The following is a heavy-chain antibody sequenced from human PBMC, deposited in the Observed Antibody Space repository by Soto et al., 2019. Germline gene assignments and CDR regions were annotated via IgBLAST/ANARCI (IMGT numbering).Heavy chain of an antibody. V-gene: IGHV1-3*01. D-gene: IGHD4-17*01. CDR3: AREDYDDYYFDY. J-gene: IGHJ4*02. CDR1: GYSFITYA. CDR2: INRNNDNT. Sequence: ASVKVSCKASGYSFITYAMHLVRQAPGQGLEWMGRINRNNDNTKFAQEFQDRVTITRDTSASTVYMELSSLRSEDTAVYFCAREDYDDYYFDYWGQGTPVTVSS.